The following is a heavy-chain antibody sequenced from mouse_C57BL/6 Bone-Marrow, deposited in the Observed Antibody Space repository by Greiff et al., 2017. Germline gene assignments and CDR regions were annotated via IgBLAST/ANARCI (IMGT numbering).Heavy chain of an antibody. CDR1: GFTFSSYA. CDR3: TRDKVPAWFAY. CDR2: ISSGGDYI. J-gene: IGHJ3*01. V-gene: IGHV5-9-1*02. Sequence: EVKLVESGEGLVKPGGSLKLSCAASGFTFSSYAMSWVRQTPEKRLEWVAYISSGGDYIYYADTVKGRFTISRDNARNTLYLQMSSLKSEDTAMYYCTRDKVPAWFAYWGQGTLVTVSA. D-gene: IGHD1-3*01.